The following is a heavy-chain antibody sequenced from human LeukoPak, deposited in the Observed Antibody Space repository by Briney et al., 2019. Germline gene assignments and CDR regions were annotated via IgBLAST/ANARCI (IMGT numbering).Heavy chain of an antibody. CDR2: IIPIFGTA. D-gene: IGHD2-15*01. Sequence: GSSVKVSCKASGGTFSSYAISWVRQAPGQGLEWMGRIIPIFGTANYAQKFQGRVTITADESTSTAYMELSSLRSEDTAVYYCARDGPYCSGGSCYLSARWFDPWGQGTLVTVSS. V-gene: IGHV1-69*15. CDR3: ARDGPYCSGGSCYLSARWFDP. CDR1: GGTFSSYA. J-gene: IGHJ5*02.